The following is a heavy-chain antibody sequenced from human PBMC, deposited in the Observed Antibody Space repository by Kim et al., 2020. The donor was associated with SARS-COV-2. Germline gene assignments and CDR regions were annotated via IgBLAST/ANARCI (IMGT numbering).Heavy chain of an antibody. CDR2: ISGSGGST. J-gene: IGHJ4*02. V-gene: IGHV3-23*01. D-gene: IGHD3-10*01. CDR1: GFTFSSYA. CDR3: AKGTMVRGWGRYYFDY. Sequence: GGSLRLSCAASGFTFSSYAMSWVRQAPGKGLEWVSAISGSGGSTYYADSVKGRFTISRDNSKNTLYLQMNSLRAEDTAVYYCAKGTMVRGWGRYYFDYWGQGTLVTVSS.